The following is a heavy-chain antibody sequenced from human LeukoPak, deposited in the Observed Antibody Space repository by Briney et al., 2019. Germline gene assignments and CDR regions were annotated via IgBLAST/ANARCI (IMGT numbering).Heavy chain of an antibody. CDR2: ITSSSSYI. CDR1: GFTFSSYT. V-gene: IGHV3-21*01. J-gene: IGHJ4*02. CDR3: AKAYYYDSTDY. D-gene: IGHD3-22*01. Sequence: GGSLRLSCAASGFTFSSYTMNWVRQAPGKGLEWVSSITSSSSYIYYADSVKGRFTISRDNAKNSLCLQMNSLRAEDTAVYYCAKAYYYDSTDYWGQGTLVTVSS.